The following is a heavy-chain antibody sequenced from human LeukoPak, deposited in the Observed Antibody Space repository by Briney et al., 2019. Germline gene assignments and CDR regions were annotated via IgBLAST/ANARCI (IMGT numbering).Heavy chain of an antibody. CDR3: ARDPRIFAGYYDSSGYYYPYYFDY. CDR1: GFTFSSYG. CDR2: IWYDGSNK. V-gene: IGHV3-33*01. D-gene: IGHD3-22*01. Sequence: PGGSLRLSCAASGFTFSSYGMHWVRQAPGKGLEWVAVIWYDGSNKYYADSVKGRFTISRDNSKNTLYLQMNSLRAEDTAVYYCARDPRIFAGYYDSSGYYYPYYFDYWGQGTLVTVSS. J-gene: IGHJ4*02.